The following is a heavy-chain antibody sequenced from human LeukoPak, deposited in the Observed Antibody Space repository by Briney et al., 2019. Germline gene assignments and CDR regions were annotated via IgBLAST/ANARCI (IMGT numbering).Heavy chain of an antibody. CDR3: ATSSLIAVAGTCDY. CDR1: GFTFSDHY. D-gene: IGHD6-19*01. Sequence: GGSLRLSCAASGFTFSDHYMSWFRQAPGKGLEWVSYISNSGSLKYYADSVKGRFTISRDNSKNTLYLQMNSLRAEDTAVYYCATSSLIAVAGTCDYWGQGTLVTVSS. J-gene: IGHJ4*02. V-gene: IGHV3-11*01. CDR2: ISNSGSLK.